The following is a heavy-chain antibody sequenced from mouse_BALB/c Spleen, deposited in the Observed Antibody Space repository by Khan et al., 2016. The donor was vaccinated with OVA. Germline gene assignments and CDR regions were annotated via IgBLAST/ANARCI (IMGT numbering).Heavy chain of an antibody. D-gene: IGHD6-1*01. Sequence: QVQLQQPGAELVRPGTSVKVSCKASGYAFNNYMLEWVKQRPGQGLEWIGVINPGSGGTNYNEKLKGKATLTADKSSNTAYMQLSSLTSDDSAVYFCARGGDSSLAYWGQGTLVTVSA. CDR1: GYAFNNYM. V-gene: IGHV1-54*01. CDR2: INPGSGGT. CDR3: ARGGDSSLAY. J-gene: IGHJ3*01.